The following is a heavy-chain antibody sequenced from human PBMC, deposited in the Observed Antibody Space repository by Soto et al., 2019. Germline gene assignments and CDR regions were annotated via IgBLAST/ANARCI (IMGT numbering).Heavy chain of an antibody. CDR3: ARTATYSRLGDH. V-gene: IGHV1-18*04. CDR1: GYTFTSHG. CDR2: INPNNDNS. Sequence: QVELVQSGGEVKKPGASVKVSCKASGYTFTSHGISWVRQAPGQGLEWVGWINPNNDNSVSAQKFQDRVTLTTDTSTSNVYMELRSLTSDNTAFSDCARTATYSRLGDHWGQGTLVTVAS. J-gene: IGHJ4*02. D-gene: IGHD3-22*01.